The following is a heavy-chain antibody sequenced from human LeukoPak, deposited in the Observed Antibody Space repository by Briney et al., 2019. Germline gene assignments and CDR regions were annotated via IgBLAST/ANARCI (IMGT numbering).Heavy chain of an antibody. CDR3: ARASGSFDF. D-gene: IGHD3-10*01. V-gene: IGHV3-33*01. J-gene: IGHJ3*01. CDR1: GFIFATYG. CDR2: IWSDGSNK. Sequence: PGGSLRLSCAASGFIFATYGIHWVRRAPGKGLEWVAVIWSDGSNKYYADSVKGRFTISRDNSKNTLYLQMNSLRAEDTAVYYCARASGSFDFWGQGTIVTVSS.